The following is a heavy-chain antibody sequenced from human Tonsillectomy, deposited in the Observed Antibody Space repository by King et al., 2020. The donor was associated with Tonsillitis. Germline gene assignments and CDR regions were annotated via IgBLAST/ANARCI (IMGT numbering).Heavy chain of an antibody. CDR1: GFTFSSHT. CDR2: ISSSTSYF. CDR3: ARGTVGFDH. D-gene: IGHD3/OR15-3a*01. J-gene: IGHJ5*02. V-gene: IGHV3-21*01. Sequence: VQLVESGGGLVKPRGSLRLSCAASGFTFSSHTMNWVRQAPGKGLEWVSSISSSTSYFYYADSVKGRFTISRDNAKNSLYLQMSSLRAEDTAVYYCARGTVGFDHWGQGTLVTVSS.